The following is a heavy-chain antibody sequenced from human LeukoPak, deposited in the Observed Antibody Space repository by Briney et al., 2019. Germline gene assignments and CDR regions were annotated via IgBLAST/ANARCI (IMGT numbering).Heavy chain of an antibody. CDR3: TRDYSRPSIMVFGVVSYMDV. CDR2: ISSSSTYI. V-gene: IGHV3-21*01. J-gene: IGHJ6*03. CDR1: GFTFSRNG. Sequence: NAGGSLRLSCAASGFTFSRNGLNWVRQAPGKGLEWVSSISSSSTYIHYADSVKGRFTISRDNAKNSLYLEMTSLRAEDTAVYYCTRDYSRPSIMVFGVVSYMDVWGKGTTVTVSS. D-gene: IGHD3-3*01.